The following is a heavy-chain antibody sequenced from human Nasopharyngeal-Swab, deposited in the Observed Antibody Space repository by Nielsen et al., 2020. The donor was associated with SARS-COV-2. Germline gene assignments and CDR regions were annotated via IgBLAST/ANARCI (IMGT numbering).Heavy chain of an antibody. D-gene: IGHD6-13*01. Sequence: SVKVSCKASGGTFSSYAISWVRQAPGQGLEWMGRIIPILGIANYAQKFQGRVTITADKSTSTAYMELSSLRSEDTAVYYCARASGSSWDFDYWGQGTLVTVSS. J-gene: IGHJ4*02. V-gene: IGHV1-69*04. CDR1: GGTFSSYA. CDR2: IIPILGIA. CDR3: ARASGSSWDFDY.